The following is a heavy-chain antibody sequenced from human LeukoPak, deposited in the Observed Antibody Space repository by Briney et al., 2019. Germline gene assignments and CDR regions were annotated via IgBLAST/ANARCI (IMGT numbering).Heavy chain of an antibody. V-gene: IGHV3-23*01. CDR1: GFTFSNYW. CDR3: AKDGSAYTTMIPWVQY. CDR2: ISGSGDNT. Sequence: GSLILPCSASGFTFSNYWAHWVRQPPGKGVECVSTISGSGDNTYYADSVKGRFTISRDNSKNTLYLQLNSLRAEDTAVYFCAKDGSAYTTMIPWVQYWGQGTLVTVSS. D-gene: IGHD5-18*01. J-gene: IGHJ4*02.